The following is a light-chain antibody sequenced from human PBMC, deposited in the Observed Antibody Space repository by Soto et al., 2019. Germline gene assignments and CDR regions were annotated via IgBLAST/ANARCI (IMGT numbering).Light chain of an antibody. CDR2: DAS. CDR1: QSISTY. V-gene: IGKV3-11*01. CDR3: QQRSNWIT. Sequence: EIVLTQSPAALSVSPGERVTLCCRASQSISTYLAWYQQRSGQAPRLLIFDASYRATGIPARFSGSGSGTDFTLTISSLEPEDFAVYYCQQRSNWITFGGGTKVDIK. J-gene: IGKJ4*01.